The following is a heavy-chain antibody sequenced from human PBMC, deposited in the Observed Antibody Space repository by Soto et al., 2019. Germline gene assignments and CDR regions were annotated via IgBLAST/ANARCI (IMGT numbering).Heavy chain of an antibody. CDR1: GGSISRSTYY. CDR2: IYYSGST. Sequence: SETLSLTCTVSGGSISRSTYYWGWISQPPGKGLEWIGSIYYSGSTYYRPSLKSRVTISVDTSKNQFSLKLSSVTAADTAVYYCARQVPAAIRLGWFDPWGQGTLVTVSS. CDR3: ARQVPAAIRLGWFDP. D-gene: IGHD2-2*02. V-gene: IGHV4-39*01. J-gene: IGHJ5*02.